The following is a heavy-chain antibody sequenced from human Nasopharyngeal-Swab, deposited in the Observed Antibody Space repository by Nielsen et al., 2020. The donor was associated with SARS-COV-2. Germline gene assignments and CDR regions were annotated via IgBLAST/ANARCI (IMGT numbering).Heavy chain of an antibody. Sequence: GGSLRLSCAASGFTFSSYGMHWVRQAPGKGLEWVAVISYDGSNKYYADSVQGRFTISRDNSKNTLYLQMNSLRAEDTAVYYCAKGAVDGVGGYYYYMDVWGKGTTVTVSS. CDR3: AKGAVDGVGGYYYYMDV. CDR2: ISYDGSNK. V-gene: IGHV3-30*18. CDR1: GFTFSSYG. D-gene: IGHD6-19*01. J-gene: IGHJ6*03.